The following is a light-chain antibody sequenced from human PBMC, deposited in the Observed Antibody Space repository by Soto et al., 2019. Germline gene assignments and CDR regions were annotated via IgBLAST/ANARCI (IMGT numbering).Light chain of an antibody. Sequence: EIVLTQSPATLSLSPGERATLSCRASQSVNTYLAWYQQKPGQAPRLLIHDASKRATGIPARFSGSGSGTDFSLTISRLAPEDFSVYYCQQRTNWPLRVTLGPGTKVDIK. V-gene: IGKV3-11*01. CDR3: QQRTNWPLRVT. CDR2: DAS. J-gene: IGKJ3*01. CDR1: QSVNTY.